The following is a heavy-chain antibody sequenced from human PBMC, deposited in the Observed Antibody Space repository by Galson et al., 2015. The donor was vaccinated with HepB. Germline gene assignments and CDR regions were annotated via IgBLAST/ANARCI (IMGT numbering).Heavy chain of an antibody. CDR2: IIPILGIA. J-gene: IGHJ4*02. CDR3: ARDRCSGGSCSYYFDY. Sequence: SCAASGGTFSSYTISWVRQAPGQGLEWMGRIIPILGIANYAQKFQGRVTITADKSTSTAYMELSSLRSEDTAVYYCARDRCSGGSCSYYFDYWGQGTLVTVSS. D-gene: IGHD2-15*01. CDR1: GGTFSSYT. V-gene: IGHV1-69*04.